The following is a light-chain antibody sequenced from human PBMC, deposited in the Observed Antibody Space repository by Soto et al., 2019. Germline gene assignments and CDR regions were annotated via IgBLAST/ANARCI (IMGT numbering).Light chain of an antibody. J-gene: IGKJ4*01. CDR2: DAS. Sequence: LPQSPAPPPPSPGQTSTVLCGDGQSVNIYLAWYQQKPGQAPRLLIYDASNRATGIPARFSGSGSGTDFTLTINSLEPEDFAVYSCKQRSNWPPTFGGGTKVDIK. V-gene: IGKV3-11*01. CDR1: QSVNIY. CDR3: KQRSNWPPT.